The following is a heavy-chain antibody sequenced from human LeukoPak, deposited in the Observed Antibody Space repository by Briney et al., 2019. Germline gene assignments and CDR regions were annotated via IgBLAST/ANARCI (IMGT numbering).Heavy chain of an antibody. V-gene: IGHV1-8*01. Sequence: AASVKVSCKASGYTFTSYDINWVRQATGQGLEWMGWMNPNSGNTGYAQKFQGRVTMTRNTSISTACMELSSLRSEDTAVYYCARGYCSSTSCYGGKFYYYYYMDVWGKGTTVTVSS. J-gene: IGHJ6*03. CDR3: ARGYCSSTSCYGGKFYYYYYMDV. CDR1: GYTFTSYD. D-gene: IGHD2-2*01. CDR2: MNPNSGNT.